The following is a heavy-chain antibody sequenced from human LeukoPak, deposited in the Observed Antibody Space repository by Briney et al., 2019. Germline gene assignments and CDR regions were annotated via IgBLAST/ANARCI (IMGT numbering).Heavy chain of an antibody. Sequence: PGRSLRLSCAASGFTFSNYGMHWVRQAPGKGLEWVAVIWYDGSNKYYADSVKGRFTISRDNSKNTLYLQMKSLRAEDTAVYYCATVVDDSWSHYYKYWGQGTLVTVSS. D-gene: IGHD3-3*01. V-gene: IGHV3-33*01. J-gene: IGHJ4*02. CDR2: IWYDGSNK. CDR1: GFTFSNYG. CDR3: ATVVDDSWSHYYKY.